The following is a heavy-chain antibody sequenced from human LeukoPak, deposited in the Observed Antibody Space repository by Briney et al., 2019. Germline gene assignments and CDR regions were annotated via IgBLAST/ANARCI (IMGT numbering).Heavy chain of an antibody. J-gene: IGHJ4*02. D-gene: IGHD2-8*02. Sequence: PGGSLRLSCAASGFIFSNHIMTWVRQAPGKGLKWVSYISSGSDTIYYADSVKGRFTISRDNAKNSLYLQLNSLRAEDTALYYCARPKFCTGGACFFDQWGQGTLVTVSS. CDR3: ARPKFCTGGACFFDQ. V-gene: IGHV3-48*01. CDR1: GFIFSNHI. CDR2: ISSGSDTI.